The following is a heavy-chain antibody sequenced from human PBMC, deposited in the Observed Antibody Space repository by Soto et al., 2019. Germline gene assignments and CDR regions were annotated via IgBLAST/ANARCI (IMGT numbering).Heavy chain of an antibody. V-gene: IGHV3-11*06. CDR1: GFTFSDYY. D-gene: IGHD3-3*01. CDR3: VRAGFDFWSGYYTADSDY. J-gene: IGHJ4*02. Sequence: GGSLRLSCAASGFTFSDYYMSWIRQAPGQGLEWVSYIDSATLYTKYSDSVKGRFTISRDNAKNSVFLQMNGLRADDTAVYYCVRAGFDFWSGYYTADSDYWGQGTQVTVSS. CDR2: IDSATLYT.